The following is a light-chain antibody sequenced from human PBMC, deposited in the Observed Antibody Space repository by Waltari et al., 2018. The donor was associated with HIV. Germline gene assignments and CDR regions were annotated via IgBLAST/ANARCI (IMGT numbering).Light chain of an antibody. CDR1: ALPTQY. J-gene: IGLJ3*02. Sequence: SYELTQPPSVSVSPGQTARITCSGDALPTQYAYWYQQQPGQAPVLVIYKDSERPSGIPERFSGSSSGTTVTLTISGVQAEDEADYYCQSADSSGTYPVFGGGTKLTVL. V-gene: IGLV3-25*03. CDR3: QSADSSGTYPV. CDR2: KDS.